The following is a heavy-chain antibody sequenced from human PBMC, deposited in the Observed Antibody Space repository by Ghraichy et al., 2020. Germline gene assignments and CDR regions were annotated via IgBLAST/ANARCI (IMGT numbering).Heavy chain of an antibody. D-gene: IGHD3-10*01. CDR3: ARGLWFGELLGDF. Sequence: ASVKVSCKTSGYDFTAYYVHWVRQAPGQGPEWMGWINGNSGITNYVLKFQDRVTMTRDTSISTAYMELTSLKSDDTAVYYCARGLWFGELLGDFWGQGTLVTVYS. CDR1: GYDFTAYY. CDR2: INGNSGIT. V-gene: IGHV1-2*02. J-gene: IGHJ4*02.